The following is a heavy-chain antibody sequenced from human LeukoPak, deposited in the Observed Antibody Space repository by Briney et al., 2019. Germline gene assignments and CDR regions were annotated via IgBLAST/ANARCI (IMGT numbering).Heavy chain of an antibody. J-gene: IGHJ4*02. CDR3: AKDRGTMIVVVIDY. CDR2: ISASGGST. D-gene: IGHD3-22*01. Sequence: PGGSLRLSCAASGFTLSSYAMSWVRQAPGKGLEWVSGISASGGSTYYADSVKGRFTISRDISKNTLYLQMNSLRAEDTAVYYCAKDRGTMIVVVIDYWGQGALVTVSS. V-gene: IGHV3-23*01. CDR1: GFTLSSYA.